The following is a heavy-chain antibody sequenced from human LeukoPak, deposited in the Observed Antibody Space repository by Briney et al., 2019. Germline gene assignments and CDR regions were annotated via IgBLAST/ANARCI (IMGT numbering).Heavy chain of an antibody. D-gene: IGHD6-19*01. Sequence: ASVKVSCKASGYTFTGYYMHWVRQAPGQGLEWMGWINPNSGGTNYAQKFQGRVTMTRDTSISTAYMELSRLRSDDTAVYYCARDGSGRLNDNWFDPWGQGTLVTVSS. CDR3: ARDGSGRLNDNWFDP. CDR2: INPNSGGT. J-gene: IGHJ5*02. V-gene: IGHV1-2*02. CDR1: GYTFTGYY.